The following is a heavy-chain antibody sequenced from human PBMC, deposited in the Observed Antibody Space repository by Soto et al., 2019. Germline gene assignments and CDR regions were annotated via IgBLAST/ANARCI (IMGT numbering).Heavy chain of an antibody. V-gene: IGHV1-3*01. Sequence: QVQLVQSGAEVKKPGASVKVSCKASGYTFTSYAMHWVRQAPGQRLEWMGWINAGNGNTKYSQKFQGRVTITRDTSASTADMERSSLRSEDTAVYYCARGPGGPDGPGDYWGQGTLVTVSS. CDR3: ARGPGGPDGPGDY. CDR1: GYTFTSYA. D-gene: IGHD2-15*01. CDR2: INAGNGNT. J-gene: IGHJ4*02.